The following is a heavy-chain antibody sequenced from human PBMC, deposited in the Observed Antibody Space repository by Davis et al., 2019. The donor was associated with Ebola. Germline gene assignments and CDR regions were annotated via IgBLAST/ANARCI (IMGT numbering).Heavy chain of an antibody. J-gene: IGHJ5*02. Sequence: GESLKISCAASGFTFSSYGMHWVRQAPRKRLAFFSFLSYDGSNKYYADSVKGRFTISRDNSKNTLYLQMNSLRAEDTAVYYCARDVALDPWGQGTLVTVSS. CDR3: ARDVALDP. CDR2: LSYDGSNK. V-gene: IGHV3-30*03. CDR1: GFTFSSYG.